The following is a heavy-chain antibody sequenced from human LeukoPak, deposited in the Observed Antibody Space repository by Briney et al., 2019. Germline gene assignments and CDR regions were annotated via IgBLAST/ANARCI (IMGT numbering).Heavy chain of an antibody. CDR1: GGSISSYY. CDR2: IYYSGST. Sequence: SETLSLTCTVSGGSISSYYWSWIRQPPGKGLEWIGYIYYSGSTNYNPSLKSRVTISVDTSKNQFSLKLSSVTAADTAVYYCARHYGIPHSYWYFDPWGRGTLVTVSS. V-gene: IGHV4-59*08. J-gene: IGHJ2*01. CDR3: ARHYGIPHSYWYFDP. D-gene: IGHD3-9*01.